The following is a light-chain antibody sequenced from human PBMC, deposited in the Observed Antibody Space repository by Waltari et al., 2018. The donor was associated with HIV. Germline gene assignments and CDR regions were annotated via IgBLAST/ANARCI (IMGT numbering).Light chain of an antibody. CDR1: SSNIANNY. V-gene: IGLV1-51*01. Sequence: QSVLTQPPSVSAAPGQKVTLSCSGSSSNIANNYVSWYQELPGTAPKPLIDDINKRPSGIPDRFSGSKSCTSASPGITGLQPGDEAYYYCGTWDSSLRAEVFVTGTKVTVL. CDR3: GTWDSSLRAEV. CDR2: DIN. J-gene: IGLJ1*01.